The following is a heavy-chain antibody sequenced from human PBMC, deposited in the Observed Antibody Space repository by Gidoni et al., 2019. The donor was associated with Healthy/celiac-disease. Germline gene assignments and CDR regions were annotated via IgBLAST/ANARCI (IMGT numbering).Heavy chain of an antibody. D-gene: IGHD3-10*01. CDR3: AKAPRGVVGSSHFDY. CDR2: SRWNSGSI. J-gene: IGHJ4*02. V-gene: IGHV3-9*01. CDR1: GFTFDDYA. Sequence: EVQLVESGGGLVQPGRSLRRSCAASGFTFDDYAMRWVRQAPGKGLELVSGSRWNSGSIGYADSVKGRVTISRDNAKNSLYLQMNSLRAEDTALYYCAKAPRGVVGSSHFDYWGQGTLVTVSS.